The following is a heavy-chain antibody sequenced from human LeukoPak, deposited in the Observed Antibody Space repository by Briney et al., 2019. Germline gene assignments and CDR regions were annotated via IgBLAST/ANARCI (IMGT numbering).Heavy chain of an antibody. J-gene: IGHJ4*02. CDR3: AKVPPPWGQYGGGSYTFDY. D-gene: IGHD1-26*01. Sequence: HSGGSLRLSCAASGFTFSSYGMSWVRQAPGKGLEWVSAISGGGGSTYYADSVKGRFTISRDNSKNTLFLQMSSLRAEDTAVYYCAKVPPPWGQYGGGSYTFDYWGQGTLVIVSS. CDR1: GFTFSSYG. CDR2: ISGGGGST. V-gene: IGHV3-23*01.